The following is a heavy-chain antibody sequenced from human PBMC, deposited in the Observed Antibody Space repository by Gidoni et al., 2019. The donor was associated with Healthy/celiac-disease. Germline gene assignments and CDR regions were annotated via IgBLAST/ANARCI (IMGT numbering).Heavy chain of an antibody. V-gene: IGHV4-31*03. J-gene: IGHJ4*02. Sequence: QVQLQESGPGLVKPSQTLSLTCTVSGGSISSGGYYWSWIRQHPGKGLEWIGYIYYSGSTYYNPSLKSRVTISVDTSKNQFSLKLSSVTAADTAVYYCARGGPYYGDGLIDYWGQGTLVTVSS. CDR3: ARGGPYYGDGLIDY. D-gene: IGHD4-17*01. CDR1: GGSISSGGYY. CDR2: IYYSGST.